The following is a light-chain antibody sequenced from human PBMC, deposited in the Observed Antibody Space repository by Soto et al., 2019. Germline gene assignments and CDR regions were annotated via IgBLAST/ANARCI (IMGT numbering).Light chain of an antibody. Sequence: QSVLTQPPSASGTPGQRGTISCSGSSSNIGSNTVNWYQQLPGTAPKLLIYSNNQRPSGVPDRFSGSKSGTSASLAISGLQSEDEADYYCAAWDDSLLVFGGGTKLTVL. J-gene: IGLJ3*02. CDR2: SNN. CDR1: SSNIGSNT. V-gene: IGLV1-44*01. CDR3: AAWDDSLLV.